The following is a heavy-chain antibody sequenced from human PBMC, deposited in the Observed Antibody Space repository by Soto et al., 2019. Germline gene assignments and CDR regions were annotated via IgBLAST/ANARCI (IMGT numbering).Heavy chain of an antibody. J-gene: IGHJ4*02. D-gene: IGHD3-16*01. V-gene: IGHV3-33*01. CDR3: ARDKTFGGTIGSAFDS. CDR1: GFTFNNHG. CDR2: IWYDASHK. Sequence: PGGSLRLSCAASGFTFNNHGMHWVRQAPGKGLEWVAVIWYDASHKYYADSVKGRFTISRDNSKNTLYLQMSSLRGEDTAVYYCARDKTFGGTIGSAFDSWGQGTLVTVSS.